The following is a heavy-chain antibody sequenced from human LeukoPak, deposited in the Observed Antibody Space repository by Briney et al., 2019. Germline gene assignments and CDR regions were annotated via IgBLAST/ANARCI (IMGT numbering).Heavy chain of an antibody. J-gene: IGHJ4*02. D-gene: IGHD4-17*01. Sequence: SVKVSCKASGGTFSSYAISCVRQAPGQRLEWMGRIIPILGIADYAQKFQGRVTITADKSTSTANRGLSSLRSEDTAVYYCARSPTVTTPTLKYWGQGTLVTVS. CDR2: IIPILGIA. V-gene: IGHV1-69*04. CDR3: ARSPTVTTPTLKY. CDR1: GGTFSSYA.